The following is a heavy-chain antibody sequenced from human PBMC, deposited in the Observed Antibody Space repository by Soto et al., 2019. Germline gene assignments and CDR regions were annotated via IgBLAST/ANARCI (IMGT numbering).Heavy chain of an antibody. CDR2: ISYNENNK. CDR1: GFTFRNYG. J-gene: IGHJ5*02. D-gene: IGHD6-19*01. Sequence: GGSLRLSCAASGFTFRNYGMHWVRQAPGKGLEWVAIISYNENNKYYADFVKGRFTISRDNSKNTVYLQMNSLRAEDTAVYYCAKQGAGAGNWFDPWGQGTLVTVSS. CDR3: AKQGAGAGNWFDP. V-gene: IGHV3-30*18.